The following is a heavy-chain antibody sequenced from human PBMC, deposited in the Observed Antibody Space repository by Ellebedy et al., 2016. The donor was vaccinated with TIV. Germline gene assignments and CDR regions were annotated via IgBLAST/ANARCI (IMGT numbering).Heavy chain of an antibody. J-gene: IGHJ4*02. CDR3: ARPDRSDWTVVD. CDR2: IYPGDSNT. Sequence: GESLKISCKGSGYIFTSEWIGWVRQMPGKGLEWMGIIYPGDSNTEYSPSVQGQVTISADKSISTAYLQWSSLKASDTAMYYCARPDRSDWTVVDWGQGTLVTVSS. V-gene: IGHV5-51*01. CDR1: GYIFTSEW. D-gene: IGHD4-23*01.